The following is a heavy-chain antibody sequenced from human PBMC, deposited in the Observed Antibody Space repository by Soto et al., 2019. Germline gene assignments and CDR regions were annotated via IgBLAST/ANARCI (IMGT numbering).Heavy chain of an antibody. J-gene: IGHJ4*02. Sequence: GGSLRLSCAASGFTFSNSWMHWVRQAPGKGLVWLSHINADGSSIRYADSVRGRLAISRDNAKNTLFLQMSSLTAEDTAVYFCARDRLNNAYNTFFDYWGQGT. CDR1: GFTFSNSW. CDR2: INADGSSI. CDR3: ARDRLNNAYNTFFDY. D-gene: IGHD1-1*01. V-gene: IGHV3-74*01.